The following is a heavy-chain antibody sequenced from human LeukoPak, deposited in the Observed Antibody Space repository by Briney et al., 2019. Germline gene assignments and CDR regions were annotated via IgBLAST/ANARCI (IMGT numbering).Heavy chain of an antibody. CDR2: TYYRSKWYS. V-gene: IGHV6-1*01. Sequence: SQTLSLTCAISGESVSSDTATWNWIRQSPSRGLEWLGRTYYRSKWYSDYAESVRRRIVINPDTARNQFSLQVTSVTPEDTAVYYCARDLTRDSSGYYFEAFDIWGQGTMVTVSS. CDR3: ARDLTRDSSGYYFEAFDI. CDR1: GESVSSDTAT. D-gene: IGHD3-22*01. J-gene: IGHJ3*02.